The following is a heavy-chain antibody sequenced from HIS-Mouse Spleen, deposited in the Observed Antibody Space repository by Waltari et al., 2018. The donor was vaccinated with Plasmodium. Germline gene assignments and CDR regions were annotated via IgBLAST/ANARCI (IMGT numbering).Heavy chain of an antibody. Sequence: QVQLQESGPGLVKPSETLSLTCTVSGGSISSYYWSWIRQPPGKGLDWIGYIYYSGSTNYNPSLKSRVTISVDTSKNQFSLKLSSVTAADTAVYYCARDCSSTSCLDAFDIWGQGTMVTVSS. CDR3: ARDCSSTSCLDAFDI. CDR2: IYYSGST. CDR1: GGSISSYY. V-gene: IGHV4-59*01. J-gene: IGHJ3*02. D-gene: IGHD2-2*01.